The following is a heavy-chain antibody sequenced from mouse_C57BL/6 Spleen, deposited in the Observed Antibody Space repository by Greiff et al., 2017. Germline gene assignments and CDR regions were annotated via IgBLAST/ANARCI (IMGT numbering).Heavy chain of an antibody. CDR2: IRSKSNNYAT. CDR1: GFSFNTYA. CDR3: VRHGLQGGYFDY. Sequence: DVMLVESGGGLVQPKGSLKLSCAASGFSFNTYAMNWVRQAPGKGLEWVARIRSKSNNYATYYADSVKDRFTISRDDSESMLYLQMNNLKTEDTAMYYCVRHGLQGGYFDYWGQGTTLTVSS. D-gene: IGHD2-10*01. J-gene: IGHJ2*01. V-gene: IGHV10-1*01.